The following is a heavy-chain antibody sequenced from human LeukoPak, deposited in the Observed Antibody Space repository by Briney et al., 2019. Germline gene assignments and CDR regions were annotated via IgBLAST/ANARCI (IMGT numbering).Heavy chain of an antibody. CDR1: GYTFTSYY. CDR3: ARKYYDSLDWLDP. CDR2: IIPIFGTA. J-gene: IGHJ5*02. D-gene: IGHD3-3*01. Sequence: SVKVSCKASGYTFTSYYMHWVRQAPGQGLEWMGGIIPIFGTANYAQKFQGRVTITADESTSTAYMELSSLRSEDTAVYYCARKYYDSLDWLDPWGQGTLVTVSS. V-gene: IGHV1-69*13.